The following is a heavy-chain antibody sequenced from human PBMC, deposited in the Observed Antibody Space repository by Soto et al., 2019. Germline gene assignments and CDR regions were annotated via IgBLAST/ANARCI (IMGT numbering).Heavy chain of an antibody. V-gene: IGHV1-69*02. CDR3: AGVPSGRWVAARRGHY. CDR2: IIPILGIA. Sequence: QVQLVQSGAEVKKPGSSVKVSCKASGGTFSSYTISWVRQAPGQGLEWMGRIIPILGIANYAQKFQGRVTMTADKSTRTADMGLSRLRSEATAGYYCAGVPSGRWVAARRGHYWGQGTLVTVS. CDR1: GGTFSSYT. D-gene: IGHD2-15*01. J-gene: IGHJ4*02.